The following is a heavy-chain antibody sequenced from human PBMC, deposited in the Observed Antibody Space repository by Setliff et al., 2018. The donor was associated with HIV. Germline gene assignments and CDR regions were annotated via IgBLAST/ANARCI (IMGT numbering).Heavy chain of an antibody. V-gene: IGHV4-34*01. D-gene: IGHD3-22*01. Sequence: PSETLSLTCAVYGGSFSDYYWSWIRQPPGKGLEWIGEINHSVRTIQSPSPGSRVTISIDTSKNQFSLKLSSLTAADTAVYYCARGRWDRRYYDSSGYVYGMDVWGQGTTVTVSS. J-gene: IGHJ6*02. CDR1: GGSFSDYY. CDR3: ARGRWDRRYYDSSGYVYGMDV. CDR2: INHSVRT.